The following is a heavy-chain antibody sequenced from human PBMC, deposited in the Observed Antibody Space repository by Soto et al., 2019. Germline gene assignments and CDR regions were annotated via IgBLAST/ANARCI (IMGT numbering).Heavy chain of an antibody. CDR2: ISPGRRYP. Sequence: QVQLVESGGGLVPPGGSLRLSCAGSGFTFGDSYMSWIRQAPGKGLEWLSYISPGRRYPAYADSVKGRFTISRDNAKRSLYLQMMRLTAEDTAIYYCVRGGGGGLFDPWGQGTMVTVSS. CDR1: GFTFGDSY. D-gene: IGHD2-15*01. CDR3: VRGGGGGLFDP. J-gene: IGHJ5*02. V-gene: IGHV3-11*06.